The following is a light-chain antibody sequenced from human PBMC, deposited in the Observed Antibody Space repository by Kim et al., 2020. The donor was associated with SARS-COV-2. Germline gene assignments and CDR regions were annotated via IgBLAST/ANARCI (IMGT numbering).Light chain of an antibody. CDR3: QAWDSRPHVV. V-gene: IGLV3-1*01. Sequence: SYELTQPPSVSVSPGQTDNITCSGDTLGDKFACWYQLRPGQSPVLVIYQDTKRPSGIPERFSGSNSGNTATLTISGTQAMDEADYYCQAWDSRPHVVFGGGTQLTVL. CDR2: QDT. J-gene: IGLJ2*01. CDR1: TLGDKF.